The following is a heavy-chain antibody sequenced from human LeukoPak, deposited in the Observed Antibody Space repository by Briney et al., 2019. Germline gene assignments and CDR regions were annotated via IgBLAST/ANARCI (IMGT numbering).Heavy chain of an antibody. CDR1: GGSISSSSYY. D-gene: IGHD3-10*01. V-gene: IGHV4-39*07. Sequence: SETLSLTCTVSGGSISSSSYYWGWIRQPPGKGLEWIGSIYYSGSTYYNPSLKSRVTISVDTSKNQFSLKLSSVTAADTAVYYCARDFNYGSGSYNGYWGQGTLVTVSS. CDR2: IYYSGST. J-gene: IGHJ4*02. CDR3: ARDFNYGSGSYNGY.